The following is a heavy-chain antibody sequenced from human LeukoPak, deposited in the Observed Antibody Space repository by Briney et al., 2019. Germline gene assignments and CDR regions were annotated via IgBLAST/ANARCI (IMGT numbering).Heavy chain of an antibody. Sequence: PSETLSLICTVSGYSIRSGFYWGWIRQPPGKGLEWIGNIYHSGITYYTPSLKSRVTISVDTSKNQFHLKLSSVTAADTAVYYCARAVGSFDWLPLFDYWGQGTLVTVSS. D-gene: IGHD3-9*01. J-gene: IGHJ4*02. CDR2: IYHSGIT. V-gene: IGHV4-38-2*02. CDR1: GYSIRSGFY. CDR3: ARAVGSFDWLPLFDY.